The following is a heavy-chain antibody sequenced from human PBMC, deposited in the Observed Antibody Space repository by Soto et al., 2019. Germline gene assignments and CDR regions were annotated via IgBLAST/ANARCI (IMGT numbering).Heavy chain of an antibody. J-gene: IGHJ5*02. D-gene: IGHD6-13*01. CDR3: ARGAAETMSIGNWFDP. Sequence: ASVKVSCKASGYTFTSYGISWVRQAPGKGLEWVGWTSTYNGDTDYAQNFQARVSMTTDRSTNTAYLELGSLRSDDTAVYYCARGAAETMSIGNWFDPWGQGTAVTVSS. V-gene: IGHV1-18*01. CDR1: GYTFTSYG. CDR2: TSTYNGDT.